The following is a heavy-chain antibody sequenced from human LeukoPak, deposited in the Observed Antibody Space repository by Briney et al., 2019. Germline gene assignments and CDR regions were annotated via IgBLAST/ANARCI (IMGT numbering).Heavy chain of an antibody. CDR1: GYTFTSYG. V-gene: IGHV1-18*01. D-gene: IGHD6-13*01. CDR2: ISAYNGNT. CDR3: ARGGQGAAAGSGFDY. J-gene: IGHJ4*02. Sequence: ASVKVSCKASGYTFTSYGISWVRQAPGQGLEWIGWISAYNGNTNYAQKLQGRVTMTTDTSTSTAYMELMSLKSNDTAVYYCARGGQGAAAGSGFDYWGQGTLVIVSS.